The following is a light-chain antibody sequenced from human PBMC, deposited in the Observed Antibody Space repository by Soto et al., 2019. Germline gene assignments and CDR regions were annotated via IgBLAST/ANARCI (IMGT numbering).Light chain of an antibody. J-gene: IGKJ4*01. CDR2: AAS. CDR3: QQSYSTPPT. V-gene: IGKV1-39*01. Sequence: DIQMTQSPSSQSASVGDRVTITCRSSQSISSYLNWYQQKPGKAPKLLIYAASSLQSGVPSRFSGSGSGTDFTLTISSLQPEDFATYYCQQSYSTPPTFGGGTKVDIK. CDR1: QSISSY.